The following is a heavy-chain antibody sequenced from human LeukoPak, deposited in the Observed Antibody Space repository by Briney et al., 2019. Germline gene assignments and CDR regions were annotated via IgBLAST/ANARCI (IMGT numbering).Heavy chain of an antibody. J-gene: IGHJ4*02. Sequence: GESLKISCKGSGYSFTSYWIGWVRQMPGKGLEWMGIIYPGDSDTRYSPSFQGQVTISADKSISTAYLQWSSLKASDTAMYYCARPGYSGSYYGHPFDYWGQGTLVTVSS. CDR1: GYSFTSYW. CDR3: ARPGYSGSYYGHPFDY. D-gene: IGHD1-26*01. V-gene: IGHV5-51*01. CDR2: IYPGDSDT.